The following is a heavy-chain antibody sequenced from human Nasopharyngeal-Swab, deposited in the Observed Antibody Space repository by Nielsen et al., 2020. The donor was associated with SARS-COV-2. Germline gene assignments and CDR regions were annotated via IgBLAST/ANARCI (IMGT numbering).Heavy chain of an antibody. J-gene: IGHJ4*02. V-gene: IGHV3-9*01. CDR3: AKESRRLLWFGEARGY. CDR1: GFTFDDYA. Sequence: GGSLRLSCAASGFTFDDYAMHWVRQAPGKGLEWVSGISWNSGSIGYADSVKGRFTISRDNAKNSLYLQMNSLRAEDTAVYYCAKESRRLLWFGEARGYWGQGTLVTVSS. CDR2: ISWNSGSI. D-gene: IGHD3-10*01.